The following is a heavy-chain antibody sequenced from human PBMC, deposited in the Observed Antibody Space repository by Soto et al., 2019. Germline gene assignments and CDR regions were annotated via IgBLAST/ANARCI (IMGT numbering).Heavy chain of an antibody. V-gene: IGHV3-30-3*01. D-gene: IGHD6-19*01. Sequence: ESGGGVVQPGRSLRLSCAASGFTFSSYAMHWVRQAPGKGLEWVAVISYDGSNKYYADSVKGRFTISRDNSKNTLYLQMNSLRAEDTAVYYCARDPDSYSSGWYQGGWFDPWGQGTLVTVSS. CDR2: ISYDGSNK. J-gene: IGHJ5*02. CDR3: ARDPDSYSSGWYQGGWFDP. CDR1: GFTFSSYA.